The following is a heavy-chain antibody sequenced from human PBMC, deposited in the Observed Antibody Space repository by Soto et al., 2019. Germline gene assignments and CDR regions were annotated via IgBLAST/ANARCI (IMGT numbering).Heavy chain of an antibody. V-gene: IGHV4-39*01. CDR1: GGSIDRSNYY. Sequence: PSETLSLTCNVSGGSIDRSNYYWGRLRQPPGKGLEWIGTTYYNGNAYYNPSLKSRVSISVDTSKNQFSLKLVSVTAADTAVYYCARHFVAVVIKGWGYWGQGTLVTVS. CDR3: ARHFVAVVIKGWGY. CDR2: TYYNGNA. J-gene: IGHJ1*01. D-gene: IGHD3-10*01.